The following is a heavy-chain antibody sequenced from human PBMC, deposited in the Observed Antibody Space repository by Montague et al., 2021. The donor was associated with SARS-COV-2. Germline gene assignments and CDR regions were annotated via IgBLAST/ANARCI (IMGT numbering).Heavy chain of an antibody. CDR2: IYYSGST. V-gene: IGHV4-39*01. CDR3: ARIHITSSLGRMFDY. CDR1: GDSIRSSSYY. Sequence: SETLSLTCTVSGDSIRSSSYYWGWIRQPPGKGLEWIGSIYYSGSTYYNPSLKSRVTISVDTSKNQFSLKLSSVTAADTAVYYCARIHITSSLGRMFDYWGQGTLVTVSS. J-gene: IGHJ4*02. D-gene: IGHD3-16*01.